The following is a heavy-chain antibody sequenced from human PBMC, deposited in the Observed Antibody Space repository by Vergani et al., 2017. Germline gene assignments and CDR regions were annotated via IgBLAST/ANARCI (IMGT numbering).Heavy chain of an antibody. CDR2: ISYDGSNK. J-gene: IGHJ4*02. CDR1: GFTFSSYG. D-gene: IGHD4-11*01. V-gene: IGHV3-30*18. CDR3: AKGATVTTFDY. Sequence: QVQLVESGGGVVQPGRFLRLSCAASGFTFSSYGMHWVRQAPGKGLEWVAVISYDGSNKYYADSVKGRFTISRDNSKNTLYLQMNSLRAEDTAVYYCAKGATVTTFDYWGQGTLVTVSS.